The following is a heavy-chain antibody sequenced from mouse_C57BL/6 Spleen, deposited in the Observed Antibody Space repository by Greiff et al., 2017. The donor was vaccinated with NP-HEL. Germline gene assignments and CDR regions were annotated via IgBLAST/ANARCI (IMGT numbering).Heavy chain of an antibody. V-gene: IGHV2-5*01. CDR3: AKNPYGSDPYYFDY. CDR1: GFSLTSYG. J-gene: IGHJ2*01. D-gene: IGHD1-1*01. CDR2: IWRGGST. Sequence: VQLVESGPGLVQPSQCLSITCTVSGFSLTSYGVHWVRQSPGKGLEWLGVIWRGGSTDYNAAFMSRLSITKDNSKSQVFFKMNSLQADDTAIYYCAKNPYGSDPYYFDYWGQGTTLTVSS.